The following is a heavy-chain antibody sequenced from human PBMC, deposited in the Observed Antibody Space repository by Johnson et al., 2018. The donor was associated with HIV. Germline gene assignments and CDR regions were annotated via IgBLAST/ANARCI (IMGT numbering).Heavy chain of an antibody. CDR3: TTDLFEYSSSSAAFDI. CDR2: IKSKTDGGTT. J-gene: IGHJ3*02. D-gene: IGHD6-6*01. V-gene: IGHV3-15*01. Sequence: VQLVESGGGLVKPGGSLRLSCAASGFTFSNAWMSWVRQAPGKGLEWVGRIKSKTDGGTTDYAAPVKGRFTISRDDSKNTLYLQMNSLKTEETSVYYCTTDLFEYSSSSAAFDIWGQGTMVTVSS. CDR1: GFTFSNAW.